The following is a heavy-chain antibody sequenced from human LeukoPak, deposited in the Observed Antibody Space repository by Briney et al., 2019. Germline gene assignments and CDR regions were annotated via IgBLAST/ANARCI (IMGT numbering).Heavy chain of an antibody. D-gene: IGHD3-22*01. Sequence: SETLSLTCTVSGGSISSYYWSWIRQPPGKGLEWIGRIYTSGSTNYNPSLKSRVTMSVDTSKNQFSLKLSSVTAADTAVYYCAREMSSGYYDYYYYYMDVWGKGTTVTVSS. J-gene: IGHJ6*03. CDR1: GGSISSYY. CDR2: IYTSGST. CDR3: AREMSSGYYDYYYYYMDV. V-gene: IGHV4-4*07.